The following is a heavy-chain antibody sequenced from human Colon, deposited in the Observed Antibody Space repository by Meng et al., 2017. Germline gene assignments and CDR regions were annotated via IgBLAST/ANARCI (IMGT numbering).Heavy chain of an antibody. CDR2: INHSGGI. J-gene: IGHJ4*02. CDR3: ARGSIADRLAN. D-gene: IGHD2-21*01. V-gene: IGHV4-34*01. Sequence: SETLSLTCAIYGGSFSGYYWSWIRQPPGKGLEWIGEINHSGGISYNPSLKSRLTISVDTSRNQMSLTLSSVTAADTAVYYCARGSIADRLANWGQGTLVTVSS. CDR1: GGSFSGYY.